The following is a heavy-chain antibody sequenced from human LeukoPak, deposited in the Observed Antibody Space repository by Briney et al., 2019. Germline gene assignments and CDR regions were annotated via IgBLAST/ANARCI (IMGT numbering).Heavy chain of an antibody. D-gene: IGHD2-2*01. CDR2: IYYSGST. CDR1: GGSISSYY. CDR3: ARHGNGCSSTSCWRFDP. V-gene: IGHV4-59*08. J-gene: IGHJ5*02. Sequence: SETLSLTCTVSGGSISSYYWSWIRQPPGKGLELIGYIYYSGSTNYNPSLKSRVTISVDTSKNQFSLKLSSVTAADTAVYYCARHGNGCSSTSCWRFDPWGQGTLVTVSS.